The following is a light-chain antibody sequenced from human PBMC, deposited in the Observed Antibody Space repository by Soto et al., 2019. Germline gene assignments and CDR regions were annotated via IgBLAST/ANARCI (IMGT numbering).Light chain of an antibody. CDR3: SSYSRSTTHVV. V-gene: IGLV2-14*03. J-gene: IGLJ2*01. Sequence: QSALTQPASVSGSPGRSVTISCTGTSSDVGDFNYVSWYQHLPGRAPKLIIYDVTHRPSGISYRFSASKSGRTASLTISGLQAEDEANYYCSSYSRSTTHVVFGGGTKLTVL. CDR2: DVT. CDR1: SSDVGDFNY.